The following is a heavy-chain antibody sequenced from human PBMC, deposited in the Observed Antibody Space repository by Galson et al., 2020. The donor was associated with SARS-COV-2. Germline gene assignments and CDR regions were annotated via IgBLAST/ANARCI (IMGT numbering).Heavy chain of an antibody. CDR2: ISWDGGST. D-gene: IGHD2-21*02. J-gene: IGHJ4*02. V-gene: IGHV3-43D*03. CDR1: GFTFDDYA. Sequence: GESLKISCAASGFTFDDYAMHWVRQAPGKGLEWVSLISWDGGSTYYADSVKGRFTISRDNSKNSLYLQMNSLRAEDTALYYCAKEGYRFNVVGTAFDYWGQGTLVTVSS. CDR3: AKEGYRFNVVGTAFDY.